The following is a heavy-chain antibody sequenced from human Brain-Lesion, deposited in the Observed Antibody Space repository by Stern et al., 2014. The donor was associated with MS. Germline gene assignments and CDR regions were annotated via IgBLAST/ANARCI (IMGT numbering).Heavy chain of an antibody. CDR3: TRDCGYGSCSLPYYYGMDV. D-gene: IGHD2-15*01. CDR2: IKQDGSEE. CDR1: GFTFSTYW. J-gene: IGHJ6*02. Sequence: EMQLVESGGGLVQPGGSLRLSCAASGFTFSTYWMRWVRQAPGKGLEWVANIKQDGSEEYYVDSVKGRFTISRDNAKRSLYLQMNSLRAEDTAVYYCTRDCGYGSCSLPYYYGMDVWGQGTAVTVSS. V-gene: IGHV3-7*01.